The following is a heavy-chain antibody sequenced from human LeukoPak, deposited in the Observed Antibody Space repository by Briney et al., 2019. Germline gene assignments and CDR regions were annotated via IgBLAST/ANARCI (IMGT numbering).Heavy chain of an antibody. CDR3: ARRAYGYSYGYYYFDY. J-gene: IGHJ4*02. V-gene: IGHV4-34*01. CDR1: GGSFSGYY. D-gene: IGHD5-18*01. Sequence: SETLSLTCAVYGGSFSGYYWSWIRQPPGKGLEWIGEINHSGSTNYNPSLKSRVTISVDTSKNQFSLKLSSVTAADTAVYYCARRAYGYSYGYYYFDYWGQGTLVTVSS. CDR2: INHSGST.